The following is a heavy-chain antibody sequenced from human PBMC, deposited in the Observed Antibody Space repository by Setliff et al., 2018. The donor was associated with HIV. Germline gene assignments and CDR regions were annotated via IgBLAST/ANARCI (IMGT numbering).Heavy chain of an antibody. Sequence: SETLSLTCTVSGGSISSTSYYWGWIRQPPGTGLEWIGSISSSGNTYYNPSLKSRVTTSVDTPKNQFSLQLNSVTAADTAVYYCAQTIGRYFDIFDNWGQGTLVTVSS. CDR2: ISSSGNT. J-gene: IGHJ4*02. CDR3: AQTIGRYFDIFDN. V-gene: IGHV4-39*01. CDR1: GGSISSTSYY. D-gene: IGHD3-9*01.